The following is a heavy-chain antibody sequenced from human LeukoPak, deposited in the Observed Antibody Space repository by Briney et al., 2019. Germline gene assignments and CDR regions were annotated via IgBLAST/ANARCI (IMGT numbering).Heavy chain of an antibody. CDR1: GFPFCRPV. CDR2: IISSGSTI. J-gene: IGHJ3*02. CDR3: ARARLTDYVWGRRTFDI. Sequence: GAPRDPCAASGFPFCRPVHRLGRPGPGEGVGWGLYIISSGSTIYYADSVKGRFTISRDNAKKSLYLQMNSLRAEDTAVYYCARARLTDYVWGRRTFDIWGQGTMVTISS. D-gene: IGHD3-16*01. V-gene: IGHV3-48*04.